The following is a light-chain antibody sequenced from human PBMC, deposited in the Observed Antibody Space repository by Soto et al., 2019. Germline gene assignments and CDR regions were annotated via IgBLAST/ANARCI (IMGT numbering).Light chain of an antibody. CDR2: GAS. CDR3: QRYNSVPNT. V-gene: IGKV1-27*01. Sequence: DIQMTQSPSSLSASVGDRVTITCRASQGISSCLAWYQQKPGKVPKLLIYGASTFHSGVPSRFSGSGSGTDFTLTINSLQPEDVATYYCQRYNSVPNTFGPGTKVDIK. CDR1: QGISSC. J-gene: IGKJ3*01.